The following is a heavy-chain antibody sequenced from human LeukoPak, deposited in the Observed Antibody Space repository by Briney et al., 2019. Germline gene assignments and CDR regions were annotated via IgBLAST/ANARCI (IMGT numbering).Heavy chain of an antibody. Sequence: ASVKVSCKASGYTFTNYYMHWVRQAPGQGLEWMGIINPSGGSTNYAQKFQGRVTMTRDTSISAAYMGLSRLGSDDTAVYYCARVAGGDWYYFDFWGQGTLVAVSS. CDR3: ARVAGGDWYYFDF. CDR1: GYTFTNYY. V-gene: IGHV1-46*01. D-gene: IGHD2-21*02. J-gene: IGHJ4*02. CDR2: INPSGGST.